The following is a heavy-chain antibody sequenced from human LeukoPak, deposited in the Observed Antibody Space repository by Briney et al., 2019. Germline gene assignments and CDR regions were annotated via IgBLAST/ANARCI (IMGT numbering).Heavy chain of an antibody. J-gene: IGHJ4*02. CDR1: GGSIRSYH. CDR2: INSRGDT. CDR3: ARTTSNGSADY. V-gene: IGHV4-59*08. Sequence: SETLSLTCTVSGGSIRSYHWSWIRQSPGKALEWIAYINSRGDTKYNPSLKSRVTISMDTPKNKFSLKVSSVTDADTALYFCARTTSNGSADYWGQGTQVTVPA. D-gene: IGHD2-8*01.